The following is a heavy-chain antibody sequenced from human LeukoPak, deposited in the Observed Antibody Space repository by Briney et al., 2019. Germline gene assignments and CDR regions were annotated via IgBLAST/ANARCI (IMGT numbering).Heavy chain of an antibody. J-gene: IGHJ4*02. Sequence: WASVKVSCKASGGTFSSYAISWVRQAPGQGLEWMGRIIPILGIANYAQKFQGRVTITADKSTSTAYMELSSLRSEDTAVYYCARGKGIFWSGYYRRAFFDYWGQGTLVTVSS. CDR1: GGTFSSYA. V-gene: IGHV1-69*04. D-gene: IGHD3-3*01. CDR2: IIPILGIA. CDR3: ARGKGIFWSGYYRRAFFDY.